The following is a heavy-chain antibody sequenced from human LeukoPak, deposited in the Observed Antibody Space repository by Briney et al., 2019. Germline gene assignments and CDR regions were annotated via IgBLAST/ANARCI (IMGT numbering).Heavy chain of an antibody. V-gene: IGHV4-39*01. CDR1: GGSISSDNYY. CDR3: ARHSYISGWSLDYFDY. CDR2: VSYSGGT. Sequence: SETLSLTCTVSGGSISSDNYYWSWIRQPPGKGLEWIGSVSYSGGTFHNPSVKGRVTISVDTSKSQFSLILNSVTAADTAVYYCARHSYISGWSLDYFDYWDQGALVTVSS. J-gene: IGHJ4*02. D-gene: IGHD6-19*01.